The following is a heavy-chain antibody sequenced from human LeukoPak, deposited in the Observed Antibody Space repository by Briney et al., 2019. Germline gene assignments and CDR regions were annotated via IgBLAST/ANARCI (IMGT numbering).Heavy chain of an antibody. CDR3: ARDYGSGAYDAFDI. J-gene: IGHJ3*02. CDR2: IYPGDSDS. D-gene: IGHD3-10*01. CDR1: GYSFTSYW. Sequence: LGESQEISCKGSGYSFTSYWIGWVRQMPGKGLEWMGIIYPGDSDSRYSPSFQGQVTISADKSISTAYLQWSSLKASDTAMYYCARDYGSGAYDAFDIWGQGTMVTVSS. V-gene: IGHV5-51*01.